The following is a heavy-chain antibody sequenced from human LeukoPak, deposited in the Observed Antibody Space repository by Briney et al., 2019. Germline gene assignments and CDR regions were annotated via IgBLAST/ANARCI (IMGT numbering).Heavy chain of an antibody. D-gene: IGHD2-15*01. J-gene: IGHJ4*02. CDR1: GGSISSSRYY. CDR3: ARVVVGLIDY. V-gene: IGHV4-39*07. Sequence: SETLSLTCTVSGGSISSSRYYWGWIRQPPGKGLEWIGSIYYSGSTYYNPSLKSRVTISVDTSKNQFSLKLSSVTAADTAVYYCARVVVGLIDYWGQGTLVTVSS. CDR2: IYYSGST.